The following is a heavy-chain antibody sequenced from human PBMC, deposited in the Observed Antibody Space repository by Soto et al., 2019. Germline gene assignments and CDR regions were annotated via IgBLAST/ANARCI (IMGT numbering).Heavy chain of an antibody. V-gene: IGHV1-69*04. D-gene: IGHD3-3*01. CDR2: IIPILGIA. CDR1: GGTFSSYT. J-gene: IGHJ6*02. Sequence: GASVKVSCKASGGTFSSYTISWVRQAPGQGLEWMGRIIPILGIANYAQKFQGRVTITADKSTSTAYMELSSVTAADTAVYYCARDGVTDFWSGYTVPYYYGMEVWGQGTTVTVSS. CDR3: ARDGVTDFWSGYTVPYYYGMEV.